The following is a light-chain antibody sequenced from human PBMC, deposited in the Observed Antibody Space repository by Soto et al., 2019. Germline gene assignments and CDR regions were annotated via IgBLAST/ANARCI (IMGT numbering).Light chain of an antibody. V-gene: IGKV3-20*01. CDR3: QQYGSSPYWT. CDR2: GAS. Sequence: EIVLTQSPGTLSLSPGERATLSCRASQSVSSSYLAWYQQKPGQTPRLLIYGASSRATGIPDRFSGSGSGTDFTLSISRLEAEDFAVYYCQQYGSSPYWTFGQGTKVDIK. J-gene: IGKJ1*01. CDR1: QSVSSSY.